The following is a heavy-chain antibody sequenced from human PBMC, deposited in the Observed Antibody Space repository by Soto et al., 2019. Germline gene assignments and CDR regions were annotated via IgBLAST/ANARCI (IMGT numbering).Heavy chain of an antibody. J-gene: IGHJ4*02. D-gene: IGHD3-9*01. CDR2: INHSGST. Sequence: QVQLQQWGAGLLKPSETLSLTCAVYGGSVSGYYWSWIRQPPGKGLEWIGEINHSGSTNYNPSHQSRVTISVDTSKNQFSLKLRSVTAADTAVYYCARGQRYFDWLLWAFDYWGQGTLVTVSS. CDR1: GGSVSGYY. CDR3: ARGQRYFDWLLWAFDY. V-gene: IGHV4-34*01.